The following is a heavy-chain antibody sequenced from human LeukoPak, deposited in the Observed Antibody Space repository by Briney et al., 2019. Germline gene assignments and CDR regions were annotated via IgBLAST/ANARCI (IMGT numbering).Heavy chain of an antibody. CDR2: ISSSTSYI. V-gene: IGHV3-21*01. D-gene: IGHD2-2*01. Sequence: GGSLRLSCAVPGLTFSSSWMDWVRQAPGKGLEWVSSISSSTSYIYYVDSVKGRFTVSRDNAQKSLYLQMNSLRAEDTAVYFCARGYCSVTSCSPDYWGQGTLVTVSS. CDR3: ARGYCSVTSCSPDY. CDR1: GLTFSSSW. J-gene: IGHJ4*02.